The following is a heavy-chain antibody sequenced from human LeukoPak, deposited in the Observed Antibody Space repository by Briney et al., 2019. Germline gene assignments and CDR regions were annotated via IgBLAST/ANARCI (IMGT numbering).Heavy chain of an antibody. D-gene: IGHD5-12*01. CDR3: ARHSRSGYIGYENAFDI. J-gene: IGHJ3*02. Sequence: PSETLSLTCTVSGDSISSSRYCWDWIRQPPGKGLEWIGNIYNSANTHYNPSLKTRITMSVDTSKNQFSLKLNSVTAADTGIYYCARHSRSGYIGYENAFDIWGQGTMVTVSS. CDR1: GDSISSSRYC. V-gene: IGHV4-39*01. CDR2: IYNSANT.